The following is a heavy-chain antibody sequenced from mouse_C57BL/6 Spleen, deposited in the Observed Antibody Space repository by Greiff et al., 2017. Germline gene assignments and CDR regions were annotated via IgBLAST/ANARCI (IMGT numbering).Heavy chain of an antibody. CDR2: INYDGSST. J-gene: IGHJ4*01. V-gene: IGHV5-16*01. CDR3: ARYYGNYVGYAMDY. CDR1: GFTFSDYY. Sequence: EVQVVESEGGLVQPGSSMKLSCTASGFTFSDYYMAWVRQVPEKGLEWVANINYDGSSTYYLDSLKSRFIISRDNAKNILYLQMSSLKSEDTATYYCARYYGNYVGYAMDYWGQGTSVTVSS. D-gene: IGHD2-1*01.